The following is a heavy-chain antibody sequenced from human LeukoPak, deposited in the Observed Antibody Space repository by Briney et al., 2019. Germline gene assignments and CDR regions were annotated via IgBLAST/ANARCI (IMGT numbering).Heavy chain of an antibody. CDR3: ARDLYGEGAFDI. Sequence: QSGGSLRLSCAASGFTVSSNYMSWVRQAPGKGLEWVSVIYSGGSTYYADSVKGRFTISRDNPKNTLYLQMNSLRAEDTAVYYCARDLYGEGAFDIWGQGTMVTVSS. D-gene: IGHD4-17*01. J-gene: IGHJ3*02. V-gene: IGHV3-66*01. CDR1: GFTVSSNY. CDR2: IYSGGST.